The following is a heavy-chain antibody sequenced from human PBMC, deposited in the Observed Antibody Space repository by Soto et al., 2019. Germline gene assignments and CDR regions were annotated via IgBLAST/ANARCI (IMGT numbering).Heavy chain of an antibody. Sequence: GESLKISCKGSGYSFASYWIGWVRQMPGKGLEWMAIIFPVDSDTRYSPSFQGQVTISADRSISTAYLQWRSLKASDTAMYYCVRLDKYGSGSYDYYYYYGMDVWGQGTTVTVSS. CDR3: VRLDKYGSGSYDYYYYYGMDV. V-gene: IGHV5-51*01. D-gene: IGHD3-10*01. CDR2: IFPVDSDT. CDR1: GYSFASYW. J-gene: IGHJ6*02.